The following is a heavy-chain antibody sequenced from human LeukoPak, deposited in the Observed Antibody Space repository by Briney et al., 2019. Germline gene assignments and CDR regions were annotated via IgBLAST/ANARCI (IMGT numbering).Heavy chain of an antibody. Sequence: GGTLRLSCAASGFSFSGYGMSWVRQAPGKGLEWVANIKQDGSEKYYVDSVKGRFTISRDNAKNSLYLQMNSLRAEDTAVYYCARKNGLFYWGQGALVTVSS. CDR1: GFSFSGYG. J-gene: IGHJ4*02. V-gene: IGHV3-7*01. CDR3: ARKNGLFY. D-gene: IGHD2/OR15-2a*01. CDR2: IKQDGSEK.